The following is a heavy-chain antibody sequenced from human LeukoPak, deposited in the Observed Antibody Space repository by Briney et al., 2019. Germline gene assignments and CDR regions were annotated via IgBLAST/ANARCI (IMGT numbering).Heavy chain of an antibody. CDR2: MNPNSGNT. Sequence: ASVKVSCKASGYTFTSYDINWVRQATGQGLEWMGWMNPNSGNTGYAQKFQGRVTITTDESTSTAYMELSSLRSEDTAVYYCASLSSTSREYYYYHMDVWGKGTTVTVSS. V-gene: IGHV1-8*01. D-gene: IGHD2-2*01. CDR1: GYTFTSYD. CDR3: ASLSSTSREYYYYHMDV. J-gene: IGHJ6*03.